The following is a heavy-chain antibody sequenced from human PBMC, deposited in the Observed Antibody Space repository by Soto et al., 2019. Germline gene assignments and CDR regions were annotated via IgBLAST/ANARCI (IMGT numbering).Heavy chain of an antibody. V-gene: IGHV4-39*01. Sequence: SETLSLTCTVSGGSISSSSYYWGWIRQPPGKGLEWIGSIYYSGSTYYNPSLKSRVTISVDTSKNQFSLKLSSVTAADTAVYYCARRAIFLLRWFDPWGQGTLVTVSS. J-gene: IGHJ5*02. D-gene: IGHD3-3*01. CDR3: ARRAIFLLRWFDP. CDR1: GGSISSSSYY. CDR2: IYYSGST.